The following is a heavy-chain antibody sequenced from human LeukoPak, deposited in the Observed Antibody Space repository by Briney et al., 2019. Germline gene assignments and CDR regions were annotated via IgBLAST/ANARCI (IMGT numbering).Heavy chain of an antibody. CDR1: GFTFSSYG. J-gene: IGHJ4*02. CDR3: AKGEWLGDFGDH. Sequence: GGSLRLSCAASGFTFSSYGMSWVRQAPGKGLEWVSGINWNGGSTGYADSVKGRFTISRDNSKNTLYLQMNSLRAEDTAVYYCAKGEWLGDFGDHWGQGTLVTVSS. CDR2: INWNGGST. V-gene: IGHV3-23*01. D-gene: IGHD6-19*01.